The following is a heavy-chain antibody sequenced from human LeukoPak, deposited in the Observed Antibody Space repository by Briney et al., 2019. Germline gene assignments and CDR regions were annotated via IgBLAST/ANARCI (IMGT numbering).Heavy chain of an antibody. CDR1: GFTFSSYA. Sequence: PGGSLRLSCAASGFTFSSYAMSWVRQPPGKGLEWVSGISGSGDNTYYADSVKGRFTISRDNSKKTLYLHLNSLRVEDAAVYYCAKGLYESGYSYGSLFDYWGQGTLVTVSS. CDR2: ISGSGDNT. CDR3: AKGLYESGYSYGSLFDY. J-gene: IGHJ4*02. V-gene: IGHV3-23*01. D-gene: IGHD5-18*01.